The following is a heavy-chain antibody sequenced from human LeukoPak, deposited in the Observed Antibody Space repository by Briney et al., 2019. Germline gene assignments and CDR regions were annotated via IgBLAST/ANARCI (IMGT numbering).Heavy chain of an antibody. Sequence: SETLSLTCTVSGGSISSGSYYWSWIRQPAGKGLEWIGCIYTSGSTNYNPSLKSRVTISVDTSKNQFSLKLSSVTAADTAVYYCARGKKSIAARLMGGFDYWGQGTLVTVSS. CDR2: IYTSGST. D-gene: IGHD6-6*01. CDR3: ARGKKSIAARLMGGFDY. J-gene: IGHJ4*02. CDR1: GGSISSGSYY. V-gene: IGHV4-61*02.